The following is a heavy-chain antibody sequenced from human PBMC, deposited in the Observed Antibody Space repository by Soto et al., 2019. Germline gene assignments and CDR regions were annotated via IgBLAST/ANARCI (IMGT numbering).Heavy chain of an antibody. D-gene: IGHD3-3*01. CDR1: GFIFGHHA. J-gene: IGHJ4*02. CDR2: ISGWGGST. CDR3: AKEAIMSFGVGSFDY. V-gene: IGHV3-23*01. Sequence: PGGSLRLSCAASGFIFGHHAMSWVRQSPGKGLEWVASISGWGGSTYYADSVKGRFTISRDNSENTNTLYLQMNNLRVEDTAIYYCAKEAIMSFGVGSFDYWGQGTLVTVSS.